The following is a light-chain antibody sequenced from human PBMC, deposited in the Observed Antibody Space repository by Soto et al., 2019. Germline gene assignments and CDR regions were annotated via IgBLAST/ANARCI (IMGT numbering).Light chain of an antibody. Sequence: QTVGTQEPSLSVSPGGTVTLTCGLSSGSVSTSFYPGWYQQTPGQAPRTLIYSTNTRSSGVPDRFSGSILGNKAALTITGAQTDDECDYYCVLYMGSGIPWVFGGGTKVTVL. CDR2: STN. J-gene: IGLJ3*02. CDR3: VLYMGSGIPWV. V-gene: IGLV8-61*01. CDR1: SGSVSTSFY.